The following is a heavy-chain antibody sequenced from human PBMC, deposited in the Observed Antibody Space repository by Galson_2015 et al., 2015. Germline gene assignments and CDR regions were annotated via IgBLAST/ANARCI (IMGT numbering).Heavy chain of an antibody. Sequence: SLRLSCAASGFTFSSYWMSWVRQAPGKGLEWVANIKQDGSEKYYVDSVKGRFTISRDNAKNSLYLQMNSLRAEDTAVYYCARDTAMVNDAFDIWGQGTMVTVSS. D-gene: IGHD5-18*01. V-gene: IGHV3-7*01. J-gene: IGHJ3*02. CDR1: GFTFSSYW. CDR2: IKQDGSEK. CDR3: ARDTAMVNDAFDI.